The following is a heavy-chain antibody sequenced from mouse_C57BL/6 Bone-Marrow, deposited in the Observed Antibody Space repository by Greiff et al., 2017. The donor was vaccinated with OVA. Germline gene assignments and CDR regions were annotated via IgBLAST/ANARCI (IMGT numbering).Heavy chain of an antibody. V-gene: IGHV1-52*01. CDR3: AREKWLLPFDY. J-gene: IGHJ2*01. CDR2: IDPSDSET. Sequence: QVQLKQPGAELVRPGSSVKLSCKASGYTFTSYWMHWVKQRPIQGLEWIGNIDPSDSETHYNQKFKDKATLTVDKSSSTAYMQLSSLTSEDSAVYYCAREKWLLPFDYWGQGTTLTVSS. D-gene: IGHD2-3*01. CDR1: GYTFTSYW.